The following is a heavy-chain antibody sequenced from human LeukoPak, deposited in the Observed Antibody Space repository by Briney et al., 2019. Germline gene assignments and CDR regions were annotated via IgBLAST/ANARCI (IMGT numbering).Heavy chain of an antibody. J-gene: IGHJ4*02. D-gene: IGHD6-13*01. CDR1: GGSISSSSYY. CDR3: ARHIAAAAKAPFDY. Sequence: SETLSLTCTVSGGSISSSSYYWGWIRQPPGKGLEWIGSIYYSGSTYYNPSLKSRVTISVDTSKNQFSLKLSSVTAADTAVYHCARHIAAAAKAPFDYWGQGTLVTVSS. V-gene: IGHV4-39*01. CDR2: IYYSGST.